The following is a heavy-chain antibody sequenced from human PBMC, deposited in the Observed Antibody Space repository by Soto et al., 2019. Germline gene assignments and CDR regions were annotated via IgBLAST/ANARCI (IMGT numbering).Heavy chain of an antibody. CDR1: GGTFSSYA. D-gene: IGHD6-6*01. CDR3: AREPGSSSSGLWGFDP. J-gene: IGHJ5*02. CDR2: IIPIFGTA. Sequence: KVSCKASGGTFSSYAISWVRQAPGQGLEWMGGIIPIFGTANYAQKFQGRVTITADKSTSTAYMELSSLRSEDTAVYYCAREPGSSSSGLWGFDPWGQGTLVTVSS. V-gene: IGHV1-69*06.